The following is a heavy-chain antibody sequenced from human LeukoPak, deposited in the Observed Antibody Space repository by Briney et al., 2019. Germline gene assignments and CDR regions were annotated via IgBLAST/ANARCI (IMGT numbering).Heavy chain of an antibody. D-gene: IGHD1-26*01. V-gene: IGHV5-51*01. Sequence: GESLKISCQGSEYSFATYWIAWLRQMPGKGLEWMGIIYPSDSDTRYSPSFQGQVTISADKSIKTAYPQWSSLKASDTAMYYCARPLQGIVGATGFDYWGQGTLVTVSS. CDR3: ARPLQGIVGATGFDY. J-gene: IGHJ4*02. CDR2: IYPSDSDT. CDR1: EYSFATYW.